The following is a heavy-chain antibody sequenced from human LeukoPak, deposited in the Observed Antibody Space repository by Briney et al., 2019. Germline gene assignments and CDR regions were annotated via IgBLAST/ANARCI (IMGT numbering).Heavy chain of an antibody. D-gene: IGHD5-24*01. CDR1: GFTFSSYA. V-gene: IGHV3-30-3*01. CDR2: ISYDGSNK. CDR3: ARIGDGYNPLIDY. J-gene: IGHJ4*02. Sequence: GGSLRLSCAASGFTFSSYAMHWVRQAPGKGLEWVAVISYDGSNKYYADSVKGRFTISRDNSKNTLYLQMNSLRAEDTAVYYCARIGDGYNPLIDYWGQGTLVTVSS.